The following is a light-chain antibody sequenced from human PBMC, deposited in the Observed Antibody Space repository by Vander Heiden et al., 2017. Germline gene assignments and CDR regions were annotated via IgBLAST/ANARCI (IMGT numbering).Light chain of an antibody. CDR2: GVS. V-gene: IGLV2-8*01. J-gene: IGLJ2*01. CDR3: SSYAGNNIFI. CDR1: SSDVGGYNF. Sequence: QSALTQPPSASASPVQSVTISCTGTSSDVGGYNFVSWYQQHPTKAPKLMIYGVSKRPSGVPDRFSGSKSGNTASLTVSGLQAEDEADYYCSSYAGNNIFIFGGGTKLTVL.